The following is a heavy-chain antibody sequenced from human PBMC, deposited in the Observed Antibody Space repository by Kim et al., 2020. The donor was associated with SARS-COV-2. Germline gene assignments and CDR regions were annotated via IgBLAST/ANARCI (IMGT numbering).Heavy chain of an antibody. J-gene: IGHJ3*02. Sequence: FTISRDNSKNTLYLQMNSLRAEDTAVYYCARDQSIVVVPAAMGGENAFDIWGQGTMVTVSS. D-gene: IGHD2-2*01. V-gene: IGHV3-30*07. CDR3: ARDQSIVVVPAAMGGENAFDI.